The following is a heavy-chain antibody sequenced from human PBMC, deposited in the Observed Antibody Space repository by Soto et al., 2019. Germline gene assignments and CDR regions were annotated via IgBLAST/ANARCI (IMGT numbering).Heavy chain of an antibody. J-gene: IGHJ1*01. CDR1: GYTFTHHY. V-gene: IGHV1-46*01. CDR2: INPSGGRT. CDR3: ARGVDYDPLAPDFQH. D-gene: IGHD3-16*01. Sequence: ASVKVSCKATGYTFTHHYIHWVRQAPGQGLDWVGVINPSGGRTNYAQKFQGRVTMTGDTSTRTVYMELSSLRADDTAVYYCARGVDYDPLAPDFQHWGQGTLVTVSS.